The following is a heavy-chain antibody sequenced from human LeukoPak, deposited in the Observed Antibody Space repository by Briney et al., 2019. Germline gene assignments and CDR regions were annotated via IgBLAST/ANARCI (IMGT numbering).Heavy chain of an antibody. D-gene: IGHD3-10*01. CDR3: ALQLWFGELLSDY. V-gene: IGHV4-39*01. CDR2: IYYSGST. J-gene: IGHJ4*02. CDR1: GGSISSSSYY. Sequence: PSETLSLTCTVSGGSISSSSYYWGWVRRPPGKGLEWIGSIYYSGSTYYNPSLKSRVTISVDTSKNQFSLKLSSVTAADTAVYYCALQLWFGELLSDYWGQGNLVTVCS.